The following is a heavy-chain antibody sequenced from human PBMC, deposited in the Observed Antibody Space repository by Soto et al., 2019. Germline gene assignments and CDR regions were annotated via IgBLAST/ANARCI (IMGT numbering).Heavy chain of an antibody. CDR2: ISAYNGNT. V-gene: IGHV1-18*01. CDR3: ATSGTAMVREGLFDY. J-gene: IGHJ4*02. Sequence: ASAKVCCKASGYTFNSYGISWLRQAPGQGLEWMGWISAYNGNTSYAQKLQGRVTMTTDTSTSTAYMELRSLRSDDTAVYYCATSGTAMVREGLFDYWGQGTLVTVSS. CDR1: GYTFNSYG. D-gene: IGHD5-18*01.